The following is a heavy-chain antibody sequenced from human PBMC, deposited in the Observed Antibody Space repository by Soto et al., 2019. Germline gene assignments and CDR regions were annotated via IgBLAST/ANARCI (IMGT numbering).Heavy chain of an antibody. Sequence: GGSLRLSCAASGFTCTRDSMNWVRQVPGKGLECVSSISSTTNYIYYGDSMKGRFTISRDNAKNSLYLEMNSLRAEDTAVYYCARESEDLTSNFDYWGQGTLVTVSS. CDR1: GFTCTRDS. CDR2: ISSTTNYI. V-gene: IGHV3-21*06. CDR3: ARESEDLTSNFDY. J-gene: IGHJ4*02.